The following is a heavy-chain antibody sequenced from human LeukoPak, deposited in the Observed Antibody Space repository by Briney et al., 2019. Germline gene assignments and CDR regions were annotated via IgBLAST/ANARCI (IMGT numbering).Heavy chain of an antibody. J-gene: IGHJ2*01. Sequence: GESLKISCKGSGYRFTNYWIGWVRRMPGKGLEWMGIIYPGDSETRYSPSFQGQVTISADKSISTAYLQWSSLKASDTAMYYCARRVVNNRNWYFNLWGRGTLVTVSS. V-gene: IGHV5-51*01. CDR1: GYRFTNYW. CDR2: IYPGDSET. D-gene: IGHD4-23*01. CDR3: ARRVVNNRNWYFNL.